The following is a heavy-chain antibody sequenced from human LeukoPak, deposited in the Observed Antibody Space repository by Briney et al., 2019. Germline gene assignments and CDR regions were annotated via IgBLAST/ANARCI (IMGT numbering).Heavy chain of an antibody. CDR2: IKSKSDGGTT. CDR1: GFTFSNAW. Sequence: PGGSLRLSCAASGFTFSNAWMSWVRHVPGKGLEWIGRIKSKSDGGTTDYAAPVKGRFTMSRDDSKNTLYLQMKSLKIDDTAVYFCTTGRRNWGQGTLVTVSS. J-gene: IGHJ4*02. V-gene: IGHV3-15*01. CDR3: TTGRRN.